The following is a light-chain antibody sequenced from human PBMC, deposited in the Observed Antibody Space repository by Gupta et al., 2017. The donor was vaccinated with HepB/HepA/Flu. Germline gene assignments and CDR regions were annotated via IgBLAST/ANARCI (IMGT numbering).Light chain of an antibody. CDR1: PSLLVSNGHND. CDR2: FGS. V-gene: IGKV2-28*01. Sequence: VMTLSPLPLPVTPSPPASISCRSSPSLLVSNGHNDLDWYLQKPGQSPQLVIYFGSNRASGVPDRFSGSGSGTDFTLTISSLQAEDVGVYYCMQSVQWPYTFGRGTKLEIK. J-gene: IGKJ4*01. CDR3: MQSVQWPYT.